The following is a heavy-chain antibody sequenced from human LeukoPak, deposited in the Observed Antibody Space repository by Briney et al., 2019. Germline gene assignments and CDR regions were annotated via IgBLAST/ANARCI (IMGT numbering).Heavy chain of an antibody. Sequence: SETLSLTCTVSGGSISSYYWSWIRQPPGKGLEWIGYIYYSGSTNYNPSLKSRVTISVDTSKNQFSLKLSSVTAADTAVYYCARVGRGTLKFGELWEYYFDYWGQGTLVTVSS. CDR3: ARVGRGTLKFGELWEYYFDY. D-gene: IGHD3-10*01. CDR1: GGSISSYY. CDR2: IYYSGST. J-gene: IGHJ4*02. V-gene: IGHV4-59*01.